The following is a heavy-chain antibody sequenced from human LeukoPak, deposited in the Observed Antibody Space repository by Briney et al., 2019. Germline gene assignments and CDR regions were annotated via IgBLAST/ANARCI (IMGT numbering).Heavy chain of an antibody. D-gene: IGHD6-13*01. J-gene: IGHJ4*02. Sequence: PSETLSLTCAVSGGSISSSSYYWGWIRQPPGKGLEWIGSIYYSGSTYYNPSLKSRVTISVDTSKNQFSLKLSSVTAADTAVYYCAPIAAAGDFDYWGQGTLVTVSS. CDR2: IYYSGST. V-gene: IGHV4-39*01. CDR1: GGSISSSSYY. CDR3: APIAAAGDFDY.